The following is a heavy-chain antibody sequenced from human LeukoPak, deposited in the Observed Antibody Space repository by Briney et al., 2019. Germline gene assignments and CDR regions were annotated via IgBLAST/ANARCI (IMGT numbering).Heavy chain of an antibody. CDR3: ARSSYSSSSSV. CDR1: GFTFSSYG. D-gene: IGHD6-6*01. CDR2: IWYDGSNK. J-gene: IGHJ3*01. Sequence: GGSLRLSCAASGFTFSSYGMHWVRQAPGKGLEWVAVIWYDGSNKYYADSVKGRFTISRDNSKNTLYLQINSLRAEDTAVYYCARSSYSSSSSVWGQGTMVTVSS. V-gene: IGHV3-33*01.